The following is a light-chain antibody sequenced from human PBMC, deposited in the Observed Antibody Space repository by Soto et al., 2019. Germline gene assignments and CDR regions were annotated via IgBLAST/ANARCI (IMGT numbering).Light chain of an antibody. V-gene: IGKV3-11*01. Sequence: EIVLTQSPATLYLSPGERATLSCRASQSVSSYLAWYQQKPGQAPRLLIYDASNRATGIPARFSGSGSGTDFTLTISSLEPEDFAVYYCQQRSNWPYTFGQGNKLEIK. J-gene: IGKJ2*01. CDR3: QQRSNWPYT. CDR1: QSVSSY. CDR2: DAS.